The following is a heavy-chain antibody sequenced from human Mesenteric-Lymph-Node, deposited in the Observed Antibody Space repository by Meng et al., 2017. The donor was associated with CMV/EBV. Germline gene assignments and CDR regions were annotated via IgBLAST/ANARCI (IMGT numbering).Heavy chain of an antibody. CDR1: GGSFSGYY. Sequence: ETLSLTCAVYGGSFSGYYWSWIRQPPGKGLEWVANINFDGTVEYYVDSVRGRFTIARDNAKNSLYLQMNSLRAEDTAVYYCARDDELVPSPFDYWGQGTLVTVSS. D-gene: IGHD6-13*01. V-gene: IGHV3-7*01. CDR3: ARDDELVPSPFDY. CDR2: INFDGTVE. J-gene: IGHJ4*02.